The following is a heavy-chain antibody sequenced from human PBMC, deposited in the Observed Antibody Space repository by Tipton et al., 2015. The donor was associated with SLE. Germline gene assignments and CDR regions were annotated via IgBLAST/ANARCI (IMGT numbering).Heavy chain of an antibody. CDR2: IYYDGTA. D-gene: IGHD6-19*01. V-gene: IGHV4-39*07. CDR1: GASVRSTSYH. CDR3: ATVRLQRDGWYPWDF. J-gene: IGHJ4*02. Sequence: TLSLTCFVSGASVRSTSYHWGWIRQPPGKGLEWFGKIYYDGTAYSTPSLESRVSISVDTSKNQVSLRLASVTAAGTAVYYCATVRLQRDGWYPWDFWGQGTLVTV.